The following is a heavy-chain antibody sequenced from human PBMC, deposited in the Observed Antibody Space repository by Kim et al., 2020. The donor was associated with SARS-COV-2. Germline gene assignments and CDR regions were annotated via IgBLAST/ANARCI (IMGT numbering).Heavy chain of an antibody. CDR2: TDKNGRIT. CDR1: GFIFNNYY. J-gene: IGHJ5*01. V-gene: IGHV3-74*01. Sequence: GGSLRLSCTASGFIFNNYYMYWVRQAPGKGLVSVSRTDKNGRITDYADSVKGRFTTSRDNSKNTLSLQMNDLRAEDTAFYYCVRGSGGAYVSWGQGVLVTVSS. CDR3: VRGSGGAYVS. D-gene: IGHD3-10*02.